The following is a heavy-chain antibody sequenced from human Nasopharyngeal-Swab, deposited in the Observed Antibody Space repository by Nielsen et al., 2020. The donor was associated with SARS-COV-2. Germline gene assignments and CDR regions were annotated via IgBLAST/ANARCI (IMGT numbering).Heavy chain of an antibody. D-gene: IGHD3-16*01. Sequence: SVKVSCKASGYTFTSYGISWVRQAPGQGLEWMGGIIPIFGTANYAQKFQGRVTITADESTSTAYMELSSLRSEDTAVYYCARAPGFTTWVWGYFDYWGQGTLVTVSS. CDR3: ARAPGFTTWVWGYFDY. V-gene: IGHV1-69*13. CDR1: GYTFTSYG. CDR2: IIPIFGTA. J-gene: IGHJ4*02.